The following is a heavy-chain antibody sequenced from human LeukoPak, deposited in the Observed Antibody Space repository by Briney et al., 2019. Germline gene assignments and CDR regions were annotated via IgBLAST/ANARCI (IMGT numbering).Heavy chain of an antibody. V-gene: IGHV3-21*01. CDR2: ISKSGTYI. Sequence: PGGSLRLSCAASGFTFRDYTMNWVRQAPGKGLEWVSAISKSGTYIKYADSVKGRFTVSRDNAKNSLFLQMNSLRVEDTAVYFCAREVLIVVEPAANTINYWGQGTRVTVSS. J-gene: IGHJ4*02. CDR3: AREVLIVVEPAANTINY. CDR1: GFTFRDYT. D-gene: IGHD2-2*01.